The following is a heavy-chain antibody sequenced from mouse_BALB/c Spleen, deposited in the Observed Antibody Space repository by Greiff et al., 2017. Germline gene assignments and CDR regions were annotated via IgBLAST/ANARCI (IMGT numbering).Heavy chain of an antibody. Sequence: EVKLQESGGGLVQPGGSMKLSCVASGFTFSNYWMNWVRQSPEKGLEWVAEIRLKSNNYATHYAESVKGRFTISRDDSKSSVYLQMNNLRAEDTGIYYCTRGGYAMDDWGQGTSVTVSS. J-gene: IGHJ4*01. V-gene: IGHV6-6*02. CDR1: GFTFSNYW. CDR3: TRGGYAMDD. CDR2: IRLKSNNYAT.